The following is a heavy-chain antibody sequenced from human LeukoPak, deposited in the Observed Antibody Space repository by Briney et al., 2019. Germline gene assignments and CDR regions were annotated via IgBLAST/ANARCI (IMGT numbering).Heavy chain of an antibody. CDR1: GFTFSSYE. CDR3: VRDFDY. V-gene: IGHV3-48*03. CDR2: ISSSGRTI. J-gene: IGHJ4*02. Sequence: GGSLRLSCAASGFTFSSYEMNWVRRAPGKGLEWVSYISSSGRTIYYADSVKGRFTISRDNAQNSLYLQMSSLSVEDTAVYYCVRDFDYWGQGTLVTVSS.